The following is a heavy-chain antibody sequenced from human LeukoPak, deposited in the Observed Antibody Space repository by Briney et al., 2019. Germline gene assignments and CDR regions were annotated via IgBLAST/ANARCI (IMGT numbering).Heavy chain of an antibody. D-gene: IGHD5-18*01. V-gene: IGHV1-69*05. J-gene: IGHJ5*02. CDR3: AREGDYGYSYGRNWFDP. CDR2: IIPIFGTA. Sequence: SVKVSCKASGGTFSSYAISWVRQAPGQGLEWMGEIIPIFGTANYAQKFQGRVTITTDESTSTAYMELSSLRSEDTAVYYCAREGDYGYSYGRNWFDPWGQGTLVTVSS. CDR1: GGTFSSYA.